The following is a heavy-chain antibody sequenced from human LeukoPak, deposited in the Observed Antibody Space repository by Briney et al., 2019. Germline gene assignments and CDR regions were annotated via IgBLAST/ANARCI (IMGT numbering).Heavy chain of an antibody. J-gene: IGHJ3*02. V-gene: IGHV3-48*04. CDR3: ARVLAGKSSKVPDAFDI. CDR1: GFTFSSYS. Sequence: PGGSLRLSCAASGFTFSSYSMNWVRQAPGKGLEWVSYISSSSSTIYYADSVKGRFTISRDNAKNSLYLQMNSLRAEDTAVYYCARVLAGKSSKVPDAFDIWGQGTMVTVSS. CDR2: ISSSSSTI. D-gene: IGHD6-13*01.